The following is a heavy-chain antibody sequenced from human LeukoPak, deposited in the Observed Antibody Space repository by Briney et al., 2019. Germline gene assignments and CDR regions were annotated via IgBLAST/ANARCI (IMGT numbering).Heavy chain of an antibody. CDR2: IYPGDSDT. CDR1: GYSFTSYW. Sequence: GESLKISCKGSGYSFTSYWIGWVRQMPGKGLEWMGIIYPGDSDTRYSPSFQGQVTISADKSISTAYLQWSGLKASDTAMYYGGRFNVILTVISLAYWGREPWSPSPQ. J-gene: IGHJ4*02. V-gene: IGHV5-51*01. CDR3: GRFNVILTVISLAY. D-gene: IGHD3-9*01.